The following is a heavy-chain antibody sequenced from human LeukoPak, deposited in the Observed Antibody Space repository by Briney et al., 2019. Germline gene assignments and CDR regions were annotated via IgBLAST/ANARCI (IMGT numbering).Heavy chain of an antibody. D-gene: IGHD1-26*01. CDR1: GYTFTAYG. V-gene: IGHV1-18*01. Sequence: ASVKVSCKTSGYTFTAYGITWVRQAPGQGLEWMGWIRPYNGNTNYAQKFQGRVTMTTDTSTSTAYMEMRSLRSDDTAVYYCARRVGANWFDTWGQGTLVTVSS. J-gene: IGHJ5*02. CDR3: ARRVGANWFDT. CDR2: IRPYNGNT.